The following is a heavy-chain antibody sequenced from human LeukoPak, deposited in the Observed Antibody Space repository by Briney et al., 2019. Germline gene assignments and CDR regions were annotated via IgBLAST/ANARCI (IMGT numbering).Heavy chain of an antibody. V-gene: IGHV1-18*01. D-gene: IGHD3-22*01. CDR1: GYTFTSYG. J-gene: IGHJ6*02. Sequence: ASVKVSCKASGYTFTSYGISWVRQAPGQGLEWMGWISAYNGNTNYAQKLQGRVTITTDTSTSTAYMELRSLRSDDTAVYYCARDTYSMIVVVTLYGMDVWGQGTTVTVSS. CDR3: ARDTYSMIVVVTLYGMDV. CDR2: ISAYNGNT.